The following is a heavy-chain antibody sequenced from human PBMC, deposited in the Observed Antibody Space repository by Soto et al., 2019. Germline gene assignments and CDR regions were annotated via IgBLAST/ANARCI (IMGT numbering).Heavy chain of an antibody. D-gene: IGHD2-15*01. CDR2: ISGSGGST. CDR3: AKDPDVVVVAATSGY. CDR1: GFTFSSYA. J-gene: IGHJ4*02. Sequence: GGSLRLSCAASGFTFSSYAMSWVRQAPGKGLEWVSAISGSGGSTYYADSVKGRFTISRDNSKNTLYLQMNSLRAEDTAVYYCAKDPDVVVVAATSGYWGQGTLVTVSS. V-gene: IGHV3-23*01.